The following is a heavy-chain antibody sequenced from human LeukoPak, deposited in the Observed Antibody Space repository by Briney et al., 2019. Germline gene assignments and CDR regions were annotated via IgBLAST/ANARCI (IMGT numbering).Heavy chain of an antibody. J-gene: IGHJ4*02. D-gene: IGHD3-9*01. CDR3: AKYDILTGYPIGGFDY. Sequence: GGSLRLSCAGSGFVVTANYLAWARQAPGKGLVWVSRISSDGSDTIYADSVKGRFTISRDNSKNTLYLQMNSLRAEDTAVYYCAKYDILTGYPIGGFDYWGQGTLVTVSS. CDR2: ISSDGSDT. V-gene: IGHV3-53*01. CDR1: GFVVTANY.